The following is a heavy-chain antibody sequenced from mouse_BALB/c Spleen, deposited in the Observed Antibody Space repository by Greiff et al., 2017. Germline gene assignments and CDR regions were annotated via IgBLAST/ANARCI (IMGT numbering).Heavy chain of an antibody. Sequence: EVKVVESGGGLVQPGGSLRLSCATSGFTFSDFYMEWVRQPPGKRLEWIAASRNKANDYTTEYSASVKGRFIVSRDTSQSILYLQMNALRAEDTAIYYCARDADRGYGFAYWGQGTLVTVSA. D-gene: IGHD2-2*01. CDR3: ARDADRGYGFAY. V-gene: IGHV7-1*02. J-gene: IGHJ3*01. CDR2: SRNKANDYTT. CDR1: GFTFSDFY.